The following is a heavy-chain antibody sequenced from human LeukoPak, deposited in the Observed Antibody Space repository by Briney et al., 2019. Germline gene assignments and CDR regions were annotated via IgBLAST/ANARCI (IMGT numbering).Heavy chain of an antibody. J-gene: IGHJ6*03. CDR2: ISWNSGSI. D-gene: IGHD2-2*01. Sequence: PGGSLRLSCAASGFTFDVYAMHWVRQAPGKGLEWVSGISWNSGSIGYADSVKGRFTISRDNAKNSLYLQMNSLRAEDTALYYCAKDGGYCSSTSCSPKYYYYYYMDVWGKGTTVTVSS. CDR1: GFTFDVYA. CDR3: AKDGGYCSSTSCSPKYYYYYYMDV. V-gene: IGHV3-9*01.